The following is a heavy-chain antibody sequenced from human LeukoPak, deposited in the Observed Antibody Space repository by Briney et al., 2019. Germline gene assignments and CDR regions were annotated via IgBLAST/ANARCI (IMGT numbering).Heavy chain of an antibody. CDR3: AVAYYFHASGSDALDI. CDR1: GGSISGHY. Sequence: SETPSLTCTVSGGSISGHYWRWIRQPPGKGLEWIAYINYSGSTNYNPSLKSRVTMLVGTSKNKFFLKLRSVTAADTALYYYAVAYYFHASGSDALDIWGQGTVVTVSS. D-gene: IGHD3-10*01. V-gene: IGHV4-59*11. CDR2: INYSGST. J-gene: IGHJ3*02.